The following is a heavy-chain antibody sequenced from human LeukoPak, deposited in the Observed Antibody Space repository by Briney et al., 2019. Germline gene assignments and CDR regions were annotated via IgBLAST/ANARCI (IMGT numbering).Heavy chain of an antibody. Sequence: PGGSLRLSCAASGFTFSNHWMHWVRQVPGKGLVSVSRIHIDENRKTYADSVKGRFTISRDNAKNTVYLQMNSLGVEDTAVYYCVRGSSDWNGMDVWGQGTTVTVSS. J-gene: IGHJ6*02. D-gene: IGHD6-19*01. V-gene: IGHV3-74*01. CDR3: VRGSSDWNGMDV. CDR1: GFTFSNHW. CDR2: IHIDENRK.